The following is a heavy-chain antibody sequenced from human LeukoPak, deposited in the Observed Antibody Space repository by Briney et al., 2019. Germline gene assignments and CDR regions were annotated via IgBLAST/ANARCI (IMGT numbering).Heavy chain of an antibody. CDR3: ARHKQWPYYFDY. Sequence: SETLSLTCTVSGGSINNYYWSWIRQPPGKGLECIGNIYYSGSTNYNPSLKSRVTISVDTSKNQFSLKLNSVTAADTAVYYCARHKQWPYYFDYWGQGTLVTVSP. D-gene: IGHD6-19*01. J-gene: IGHJ4*02. CDR2: IYYSGST. V-gene: IGHV4-59*08. CDR1: GGSINNYY.